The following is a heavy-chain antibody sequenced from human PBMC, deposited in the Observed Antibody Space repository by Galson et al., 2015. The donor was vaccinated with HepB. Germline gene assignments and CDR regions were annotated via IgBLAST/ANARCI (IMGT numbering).Heavy chain of an antibody. D-gene: IGHD3/OR15-3a*01. J-gene: IGHJ4*02. V-gene: IGHV1-69*13. CDR2: IIPIFGAA. CDR3: ARLALDTENS. CDR1: GGSFINSA. Sequence: SVKVSCKASGGSFINSAISWVRQAPGQGLEWMGGIIPIFGAASYAQKFQDRVTITADESTSTAYMDLANLRSEDTAVYYCARLALDTENSWGQGTLVTVSS.